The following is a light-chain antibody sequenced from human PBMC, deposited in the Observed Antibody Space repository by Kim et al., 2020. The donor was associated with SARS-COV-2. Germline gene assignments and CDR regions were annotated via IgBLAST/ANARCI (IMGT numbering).Light chain of an antibody. CDR1: QSVGTK. Sequence: VSPGERATLSCKASQSVGTKLAWYEQKPGQAPRLLIYDASTRATGIPARCSGSGSGTEFTLTISSLQSEDFAVYHCQQHDNWPPTFGGGTKVDIK. J-gene: IGKJ4*01. CDR2: DAS. V-gene: IGKV3-15*01. CDR3: QQHDNWPPT.